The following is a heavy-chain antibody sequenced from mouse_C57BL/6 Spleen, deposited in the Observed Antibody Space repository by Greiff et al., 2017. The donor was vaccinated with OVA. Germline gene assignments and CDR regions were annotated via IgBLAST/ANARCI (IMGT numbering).Heavy chain of an antibody. CDR1: GYTFTSYW. Sequence: QVQLQQPGAELVRPGSSVKLSCKASGYTFTSYWMHWVKQRPIQGLEWIGNIDPSDSETHYNQKFKDKATLTVDKSSSTAYMQLSSLTSEDSAVYYCARGDTTVVATDMGYYAMDYWGQGTSVTVSS. J-gene: IGHJ4*01. CDR3: ARGDTTVVATDMGYYAMDY. D-gene: IGHD1-1*01. CDR2: IDPSDSET. V-gene: IGHV1-52*01.